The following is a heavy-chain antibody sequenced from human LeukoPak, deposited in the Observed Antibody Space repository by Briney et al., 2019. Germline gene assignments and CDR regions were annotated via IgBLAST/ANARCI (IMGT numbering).Heavy chain of an antibody. CDR2: ISSSGSTI. D-gene: IGHD3-3*01. V-gene: IGHV3-48*03. Sequence: GGSLRLSCAASGFTFSSYEMNWVRQAPGKGLEWVSYISSSGSTIYYADSVKGRFTISRDNAKNSLYLQMNSLRAEDTAVYYCAREVAIFGVGSVDYWGQGTLVTVSS. CDR1: GFTFSSYE. CDR3: AREVAIFGVGSVDY. J-gene: IGHJ4*02.